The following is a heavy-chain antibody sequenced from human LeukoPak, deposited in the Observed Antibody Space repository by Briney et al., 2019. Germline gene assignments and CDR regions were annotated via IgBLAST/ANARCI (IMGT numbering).Heavy chain of an antibody. V-gene: IGHV5-51*01. CDR2: IYPDDSDT. Sequence: GESLQISCKGSGYSFTNYWIVWVRQMPGKGLEWMGIIYPDDSDTRYSPSLQGQVTISADKSISTAYLQWSSLKASDTAMYYCARSLTQGTTTFDIWGQGTMVTVSS. CDR1: GYSFTNYW. J-gene: IGHJ3*02. D-gene: IGHD1-26*01. CDR3: ARSLTQGTTTFDI.